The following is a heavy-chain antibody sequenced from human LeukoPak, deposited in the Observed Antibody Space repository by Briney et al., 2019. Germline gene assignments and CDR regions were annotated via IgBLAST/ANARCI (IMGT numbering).Heavy chain of an antibody. J-gene: IGHJ4*02. CDR1: GGSVSGYF. CDR3: ARRATVTIFDY. Sequence: SETLSLTCTVSGGSVSGYFWNWIRRPPGKGLEWIGYIDYSGTSNYNPSLQSRVTISVDTSKNQVSLKLSSVTAADTAVYYCARRATVTIFDYWGQGSLVTVSS. V-gene: IGHV4-59*02. CDR2: IDYSGTS. D-gene: IGHD4-17*01.